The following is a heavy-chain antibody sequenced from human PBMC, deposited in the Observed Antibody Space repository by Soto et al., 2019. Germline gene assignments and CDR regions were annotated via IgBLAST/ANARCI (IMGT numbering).Heavy chain of an antibody. V-gene: IGHV3-7*01. Sequence: GGSLRLSCAASGFTFSSYWMSWVRQAPGKGLEWVANIKQDGSEKYYVDSVKGRFTISRDNAKNSLYLQMNSLRAEDTAVYYCARSPHLEWLLPFDYWGQGTLVTVSS. D-gene: IGHD3-3*01. CDR2: IKQDGSEK. CDR1: GFTFSSYW. J-gene: IGHJ4*02. CDR3: ARSPHLEWLLPFDY.